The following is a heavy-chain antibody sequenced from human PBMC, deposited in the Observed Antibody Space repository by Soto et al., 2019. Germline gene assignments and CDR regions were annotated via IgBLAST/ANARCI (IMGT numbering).Heavy chain of an antibody. CDR3: AKVLVPAANRPFGPFDY. CDR1: GFTFDDYA. J-gene: IGHJ4*02. CDR2: ISWNSGSI. D-gene: IGHD2-2*01. V-gene: IGHV3-9*01. Sequence: EVQLVESGGGLVQPGRSLRLSCAASGFTFDDYAMHWVRQAPGKGLEWVSGISWNSGSIGYADSVKGRFTISRDNAKNSLYLQMNSLRAEDTALYYCAKVLVPAANRPFGPFDYWGQGTLVTVSS.